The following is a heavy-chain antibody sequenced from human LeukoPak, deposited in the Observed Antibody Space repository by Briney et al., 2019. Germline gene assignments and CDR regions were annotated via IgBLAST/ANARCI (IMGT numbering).Heavy chain of an antibody. Sequence: SETLSLTCTVSGGSISSYYWSWIRQPPGKGLEWIGRIYTSGSTNYNPSLKSRVTMSVDTSKNQFSLKLSSVTAADTAVYYCARDKYRGNSGSAFDIWGQGTMVTVSS. CDR2: IYTSGST. V-gene: IGHV4-4*07. CDR3: ARDKYRGNSGSAFDI. J-gene: IGHJ3*02. D-gene: IGHD2-21*02. CDR1: GGSISSYY.